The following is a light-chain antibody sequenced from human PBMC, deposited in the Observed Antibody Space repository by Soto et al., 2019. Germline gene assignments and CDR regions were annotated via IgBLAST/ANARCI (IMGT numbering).Light chain of an antibody. Sequence: QSVLTQPASVSGSTGQSITISCTGTSSDVGGYNYVSWYQQHPGKAPKLMIYEVSNRPSGVSNRFSGSKSGNTASLTISGLQAEDEADYYCSSYTSSSPYVFGTGTKLTV. CDR1: SSDVGGYNY. V-gene: IGLV2-14*01. CDR2: EVS. J-gene: IGLJ1*01. CDR3: SSYTSSSPYV.